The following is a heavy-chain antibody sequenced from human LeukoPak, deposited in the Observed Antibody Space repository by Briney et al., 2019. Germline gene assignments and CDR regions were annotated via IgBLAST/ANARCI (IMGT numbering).Heavy chain of an antibody. CDR3: AREDYDDAGAWYFDL. CDR1: GFTFSSYG. Sequence: GGSLRLSCAASGFTFSSYGMHWVRQAPGKGLEWVAFIRYDGSNKYYADSVKGRFTISRDNSKNTLYLQMNSLRAEDTAVYYCAREDYDDAGAWYFDLWGRGTLVTVSS. D-gene: IGHD3-22*01. CDR2: IRYDGSNK. J-gene: IGHJ2*01. V-gene: IGHV3-30*02.